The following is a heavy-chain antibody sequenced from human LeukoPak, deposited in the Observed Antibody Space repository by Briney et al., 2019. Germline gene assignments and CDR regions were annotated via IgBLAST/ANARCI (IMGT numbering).Heavy chain of an antibody. J-gene: IGHJ3*02. D-gene: IGHD2-15*01. Sequence: GASVKVSCKACGYTFTNYDINWVRQAPGQGLEWMGWMNRNSGNTGYAQMFQGRVTMTRNTSITTAYMELSSLRSEDTAVYYCARGLVVLGATSWAFDIWGHGAMVTVSS. V-gene: IGHV1-8*01. CDR1: GYTFTNYD. CDR2: MNRNSGNT. CDR3: ARGLVVLGATSWAFDI.